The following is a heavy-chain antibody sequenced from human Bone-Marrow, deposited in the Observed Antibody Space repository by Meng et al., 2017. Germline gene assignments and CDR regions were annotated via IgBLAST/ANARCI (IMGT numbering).Heavy chain of an antibody. CDR2: SIPMLGIA. J-gene: IGHJ4*02. Sequence: SAKVFCKASGGTFSSYTISWVRQAPGQGLGWMGRSIPMLGIANYAQKFQGRVTITADKYTSTAYMELSSLRTEDNAVYYCATDRGRTTGKTDYYFDYWGQGTLVTVSS. V-gene: IGHV1-69*04. CDR1: GGTFSSYT. CDR3: ATDRGRTTGKTDYYFDY. D-gene: IGHD1-1*01.